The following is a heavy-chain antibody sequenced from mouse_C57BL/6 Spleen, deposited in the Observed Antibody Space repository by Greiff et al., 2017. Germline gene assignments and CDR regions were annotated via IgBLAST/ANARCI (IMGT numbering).Heavy chain of an antibody. CDR3: ARDYDYDEGVHYYAMDY. V-gene: IGHV1-81*01. J-gene: IGHJ4*01. CDR1: GYTFTSYG. D-gene: IGHD2-4*01. Sequence: VKLMESGAELARPGASVKLSCKASGYTFTSYGISWVKQRTGQGLEWIGEIYPRSGNTYYNEKFKGKATLTADKSSSTAYMELRSLTSEDSAVYFCARDYDYDEGVHYYAMDYWGQGTSVTVSS. CDR2: IYPRSGNT.